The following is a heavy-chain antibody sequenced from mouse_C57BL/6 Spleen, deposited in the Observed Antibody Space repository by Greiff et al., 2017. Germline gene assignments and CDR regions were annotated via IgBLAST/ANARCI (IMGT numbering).Heavy chain of an antibody. D-gene: IGHD2-5*01. V-gene: IGHV1-52*01. CDR2: IDPSDSET. Sequence: QVQLQQPGAELVRPGSSVKLSCKASGYTFTSYWMHWVKQRPIQGLEWIGNIDPSDSETHYNQKFKDKDTLTVDKSSSTAYMQLSSLTSEDSAVYYCARGGYSNHWYFDVWGTGTTVTVSS. CDR1: GYTFTSYW. CDR3: ARGGYSNHWYFDV. J-gene: IGHJ1*03.